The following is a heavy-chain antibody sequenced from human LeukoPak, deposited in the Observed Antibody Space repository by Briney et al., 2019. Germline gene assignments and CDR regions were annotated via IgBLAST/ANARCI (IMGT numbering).Heavy chain of an antibody. CDR3: ARGWPDCDY. Sequence: ASVKVSCKASGYTFTGYYMHWVRQAPGQGLEWMGWINPNSGNTGYAQKFQGRVTMTRNTSISTAYMELSSLRSEDTAVYYCARGWPDCDYWGQGTLVTVSS. CDR1: GYTFTGYY. V-gene: IGHV1-8*02. D-gene: IGHD2-21*01. CDR2: INPNSGNT. J-gene: IGHJ4*02.